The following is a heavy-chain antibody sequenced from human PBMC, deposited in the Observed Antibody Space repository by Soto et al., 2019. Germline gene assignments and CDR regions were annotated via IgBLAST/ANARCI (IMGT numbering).Heavy chain of an antibody. Sequence: NPSETLSLTCTVSGGSISSYYWSWIRQPAGKGLEWIGRIYTSGSTNYNPSLKSRVTMSVDTSKNQFSLKLSSVTAADTAVYYCARVLRRDYYGSGSYQSRYYYYYGMDVWGQGTTVTVS. CDR2: IYTSGST. CDR1: GGSISSYY. J-gene: IGHJ6*02. D-gene: IGHD3-10*01. V-gene: IGHV4-4*07. CDR3: ARVLRRDYYGSGSYQSRYYYYYGMDV.